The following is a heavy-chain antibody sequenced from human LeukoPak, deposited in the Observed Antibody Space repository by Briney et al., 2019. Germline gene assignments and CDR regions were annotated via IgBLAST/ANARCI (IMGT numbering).Heavy chain of an antibody. V-gene: IGHV3-48*04. CDR1: GFIFSSHG. D-gene: IGHD4-17*01. CDR2: ISSSGSTI. CDR3: AKGGTTADY. Sequence: GGTLRLSCAASGFIFSSHGMNWVRQAPGKGLEWVSYISSSGSTIYYADSVKGRFTISRDNAKNSLYLQMDSLRAEDTAVYYCAKGGTTADYWGQGTLVTVSS. J-gene: IGHJ4*02.